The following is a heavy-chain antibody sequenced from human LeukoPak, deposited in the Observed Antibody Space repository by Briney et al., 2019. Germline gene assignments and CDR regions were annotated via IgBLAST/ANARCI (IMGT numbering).Heavy chain of an antibody. CDR3: ASKSGGNGGRVDAFDI. Sequence: ASVKVSCKASGYTFTSYGISWVRQAPGQGLEWMGWISAYNGNTNYAQKLQGRVTMTTDTSKSTAYMELRSLRSDDTAVYYCASKSGGNGGRVDAFDIWGQGTMVTVSS. J-gene: IGHJ3*02. CDR2: ISAYNGNT. CDR1: GYTFTSYG. V-gene: IGHV1-18*01. D-gene: IGHD4-23*01.